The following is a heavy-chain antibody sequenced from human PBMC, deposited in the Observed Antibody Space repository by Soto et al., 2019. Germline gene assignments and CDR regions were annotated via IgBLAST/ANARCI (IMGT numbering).Heavy chain of an antibody. CDR3: ATVGGDNPWDYDDY. V-gene: IGHV1-8*01. CDR1: GYTFTSYD. CDR2: MSPNSGNT. J-gene: IGHJ4*02. Sequence: QVQLVQSGAEVKKPGASVRVSCKASGYTFTSYDINWVRQATGQGLEWMGYMSPNSGNTGYAQKFQGRITLTTNTSISTAYMELSSRRSDDTAIYYFATVGGDNPWDYDDYWGLGTLVTVSS. D-gene: IGHD3-16*01.